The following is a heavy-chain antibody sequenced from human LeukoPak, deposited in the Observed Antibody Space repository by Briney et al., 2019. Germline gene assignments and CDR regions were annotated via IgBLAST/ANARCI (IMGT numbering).Heavy chain of an antibody. V-gene: IGHV3-30*02. Sequence: GGSLRLSCAASGFTFSSYAMSWVRQAPRKGLEWVAFIRYDGSNKYYADSVKGRFTISRDNSKNTLYLQMNSLRAEDTAVYYCAKLAFGIAVAGTDYWGQGTLVTVSS. D-gene: IGHD6-19*01. CDR3: AKLAFGIAVAGTDY. CDR2: IRYDGSNK. CDR1: GFTFSSYA. J-gene: IGHJ4*02.